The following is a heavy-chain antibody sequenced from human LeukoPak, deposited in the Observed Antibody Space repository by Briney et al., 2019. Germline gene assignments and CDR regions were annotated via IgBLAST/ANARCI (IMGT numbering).Heavy chain of an antibody. Sequence: GRSLRLSCAASGFTFSSYAMHWVRQAPGKGLEWVAVISYDGSNKYYADSVKGRFTISRDNSKNTLYLQMNSLRAEDTAVYYCARSYDSSGYYHAFDIWGQGTMVTVSS. D-gene: IGHD3-22*01. J-gene: IGHJ3*02. CDR1: GFTFSSYA. CDR3: ARSYDSSGYYHAFDI. V-gene: IGHV3-30-3*01. CDR2: ISYDGSNK.